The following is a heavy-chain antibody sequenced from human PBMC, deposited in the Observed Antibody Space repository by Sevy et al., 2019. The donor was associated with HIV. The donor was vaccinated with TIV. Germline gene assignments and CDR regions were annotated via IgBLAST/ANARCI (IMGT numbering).Heavy chain of an antibody. CDR1: GYTLTELS. J-gene: IGHJ4*02. Sequence: ASVKVSCKVSGYTLTELSMHWVRQAPGKGLEWMASFDPEDGETIYAQNFQGRVTMTEDRSTDTAYMELSSLRSEDTAVYHCATTKDYYDSSGYPFDYWGQGTLVTVSS. V-gene: IGHV1-24*01. CDR2: FDPEDGET. CDR3: ATTKDYYDSSGYPFDY. D-gene: IGHD3-22*01.